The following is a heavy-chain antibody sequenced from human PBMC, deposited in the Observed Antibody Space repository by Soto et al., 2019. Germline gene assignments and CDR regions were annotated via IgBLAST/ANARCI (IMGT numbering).Heavy chain of an antibody. Sequence: PGGSLRLSCAASGFTFSSYAMHWVRQAPGKGLEWVAVISYDGSNKYYADSVKGRFTISRDNSKNTLYLQMNSLRAEDTAVYYCARDPTAYYDFWSGYRDYYYYYGMDVWGQGTTVTVSS. CDR1: GFTFSSYA. V-gene: IGHV3-30-3*01. D-gene: IGHD3-3*01. J-gene: IGHJ6*02. CDR2: ISYDGSNK. CDR3: ARDPTAYYDFWSGYRDYYYYYGMDV.